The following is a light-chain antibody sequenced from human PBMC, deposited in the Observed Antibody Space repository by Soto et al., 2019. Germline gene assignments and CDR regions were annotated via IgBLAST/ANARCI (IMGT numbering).Light chain of an antibody. CDR3: QQYGSSPGT. Sequence: EIVLTQSPGTLSLSLGERATLSCRASQSVASSNLAWYQQKPGQAPRLLIHGASSRASGVPDRFSGSGSGTDFTLTISRLEPEDFAVYYCQQYGSSPGTFGQGTRLEIK. CDR1: QSVASSN. CDR2: GAS. J-gene: IGKJ5*01. V-gene: IGKV3-20*01.